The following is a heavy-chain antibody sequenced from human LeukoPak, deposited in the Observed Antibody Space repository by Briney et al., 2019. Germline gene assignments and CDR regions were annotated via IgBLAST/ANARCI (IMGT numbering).Heavy chain of an antibody. V-gene: IGHV1-8*03. CDR3: ARDAGSSWYEDWFDP. CDR1: GYTFTSYD. D-gene: IGHD6-13*01. Sequence: GASVKVSCKASGYTFTSYDINWVRQATGQGLEWMGWMNPNSGNTGYAQKFQGRVTITRNTSISTAYMELSSLRSEDTAVYYCARDAGSSWYEDWFDPWGQGTLVTVS. J-gene: IGHJ5*02. CDR2: MNPNSGNT.